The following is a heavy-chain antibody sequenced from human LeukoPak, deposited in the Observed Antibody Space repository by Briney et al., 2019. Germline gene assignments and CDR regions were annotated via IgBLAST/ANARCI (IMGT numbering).Heavy chain of an antibody. CDR1: GYTFTSYY. V-gene: IGHV1-46*01. Sequence: ASVKVSCKASGYTFTSYYMHWVRQAPGQGLEWMGLINPTGGSTGYAQKFQGRVTMTRDMSTSTDYMELRSLRSDDTAVYYCARGSWELPDYYFDYWGQGTLVTVSS. CDR3: ARGSWELPDYYFDY. CDR2: INPTGGST. D-gene: IGHD1-26*01. J-gene: IGHJ4*02.